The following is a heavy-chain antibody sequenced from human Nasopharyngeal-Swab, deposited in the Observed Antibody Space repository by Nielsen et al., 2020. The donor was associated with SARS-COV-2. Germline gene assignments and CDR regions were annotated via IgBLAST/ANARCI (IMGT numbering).Heavy chain of an antibody. D-gene: IGHD1/OR15-1a*01. CDR1: GDAFSRFG. CDR2: IIPAFGTP. Sequence: SPKVSCKASGDAFSRFGISWVRQAPGQGLEWMGGIIPAFGTPTYAQDSAQDLQGRVTISADESTSTAYMELSSLRSEDTAVYYCARGKGTSYYYYYGMDVWGQGTTVTVSS. CDR3: ARGKGTSYYYYYGMDV. J-gene: IGHJ6*02. V-gene: IGHV1-69*13.